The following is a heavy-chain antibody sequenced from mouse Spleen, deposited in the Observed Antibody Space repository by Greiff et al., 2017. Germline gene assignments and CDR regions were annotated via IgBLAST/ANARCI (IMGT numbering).Heavy chain of an antibody. CDR1: GYTFTSYG. CDR2: IYPRSGNT. Sequence: QVQLQQSGAELARPGASVKLSCKASGYTFTSYGISWVKQRTGQGLEWIGEIYPRSGNTYYNEKFKGKATLTADKSSSTAYMELRSLTSEDSAVYFCAREGLGTPSYFDYWGQGTTLTVSS. V-gene: IGHV1-81*01. CDR3: AREGLGTPSYFDY. J-gene: IGHJ2*01. D-gene: IGHD2-14*01.